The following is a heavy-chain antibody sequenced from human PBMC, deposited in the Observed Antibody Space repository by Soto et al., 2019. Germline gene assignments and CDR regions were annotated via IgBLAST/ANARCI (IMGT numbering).Heavy chain of an antibody. D-gene: IGHD4-4*01. CDR3: ARSRDGYSFYFYYGMDG. V-gene: IGHV3-30*03. CDR2: ILHDGSAE. CDR1: GFTFTNYD. Sequence: GGSLRLSCAASGFTFTNYDMHWVRQAPGKGLEWMALILHDGSAEYYADSVKGRSTISRDNSKNTLYLQMNSLRAEDTAVYYCARSRDGYSFYFYYGMDGWGQGTTVTVS. J-gene: IGHJ6*02.